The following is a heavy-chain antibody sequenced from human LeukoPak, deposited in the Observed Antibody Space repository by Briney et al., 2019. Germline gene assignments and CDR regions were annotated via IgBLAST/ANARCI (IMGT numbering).Heavy chain of an antibody. CDR2: INPNSGGT. V-gene: IGHV1-2*02. D-gene: IGHD3-22*01. Sequence: ASVKVSCKASGYTFTGYYMHWVRQAPGQGLEWMGWINPNSGGTNYAQKFQGRVTMTRDTSISTAYMELSRLRSDDTAVYYCARAPDYDNSDDYYYYGMDVWGQGTTVTVFS. CDR3: ARAPDYDNSDDYYYYGMDV. J-gene: IGHJ6*02. CDR1: GYTFTGYY.